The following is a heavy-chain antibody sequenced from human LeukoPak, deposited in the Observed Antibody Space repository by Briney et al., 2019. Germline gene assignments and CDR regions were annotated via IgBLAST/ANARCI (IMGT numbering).Heavy chain of an antibody. J-gene: IGHJ6*03. CDR3: ARDAPTDCTNGVCPFYSMDV. CDR2: IIPIFGTA. V-gene: IGHV1-69*06. Sequence: SVKVSCKASGGTFISYAISWVRQAPGQGLEWMGRIIPIFGTANYAQKFQGRVTITADKSTSTAYMELSSLRSEDTAVYYCARDAPTDCTNGVCPFYSMDVWGKGTTVTVSS. D-gene: IGHD2-8*01. CDR1: GGTFISYA.